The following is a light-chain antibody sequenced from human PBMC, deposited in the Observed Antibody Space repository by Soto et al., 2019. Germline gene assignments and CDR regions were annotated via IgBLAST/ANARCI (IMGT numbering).Light chain of an antibody. J-gene: IGLJ1*01. CDR3: ASYASSSTLV. V-gene: IGLV2-14*03. CDR2: DVS. CDR1: SSDVGGYNF. Sequence: QSVLTQPASVSGSPGQSITISCTGTSSDVGGYNFVSWYQQHPGKVPKLIISDVSNRPSGVSNRFSGFKSANTASLTISGLQPQDEADYYCASYASSSTLVFGTGTKLTVL.